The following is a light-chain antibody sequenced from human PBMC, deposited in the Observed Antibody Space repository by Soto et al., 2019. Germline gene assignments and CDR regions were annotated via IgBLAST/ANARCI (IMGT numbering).Light chain of an antibody. CDR3: SSYTSSSTLEV. CDR1: SRDVGGYNY. V-gene: IGLV2-14*01. CDR2: DVS. J-gene: IGLJ1*01. Sequence: QSALTQPTSVSGSPGQSITISCTGTSRDVGGYNYVSWYQQYPGKAPKLMIFDVSNRPSGFSNRFSGSKSGNTASLTIAGRQAEDEAHYYSSSYTSSSTLEVFGTGTKLTVL.